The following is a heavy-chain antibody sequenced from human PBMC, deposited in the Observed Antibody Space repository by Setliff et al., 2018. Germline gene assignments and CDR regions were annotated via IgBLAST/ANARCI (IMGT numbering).Heavy chain of an antibody. CDR1: GYKFNDYA. J-gene: IGHJ6*02. D-gene: IGHD6-19*01. V-gene: IGHV1-18*01. CDR2: ISAYSGNT. CDR3: ARGKMDVVAVAGKYCVMDV. Sequence: ASVKVSCKTSGYKFNDYAISWVRQGPGQGLEWMGWISAYSGNTYYAQKLHDRVTLTTDTSTSTAYMELTSLRLEDTAVYYCARGKMDVVAVAGKYCVMDVWGQGTTVTVSS.